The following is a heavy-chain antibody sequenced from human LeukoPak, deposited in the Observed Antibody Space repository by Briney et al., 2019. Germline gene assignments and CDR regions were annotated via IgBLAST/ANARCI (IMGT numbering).Heavy chain of an antibody. CDR1: GFTVSSNY. Sequence: GGSLRLSCAASGFTVSSNYMSWVRQAPGKGLEWVSVICSGGSTYYADSVMGRFTISRDNSKNTLYLQMNSLRAEDTAVYYCATSGYSSGWYKTLYLDYWGQGTLVTVSS. D-gene: IGHD6-19*01. CDR3: ATSGYSSGWYKTLYLDY. CDR2: ICSGGST. J-gene: IGHJ4*02. V-gene: IGHV3-66*01.